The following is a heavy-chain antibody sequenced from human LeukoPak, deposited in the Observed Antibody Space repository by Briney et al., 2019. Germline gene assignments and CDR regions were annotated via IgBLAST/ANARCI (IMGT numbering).Heavy chain of an antibody. V-gene: IGHV4-59*01. CDR1: GGSITTYY. Sequence: SETLSLTCTVSGGSITTYYWSWIRQPPGKGLEWIGYIFYSASTMYNPSLKSRLTISVDTSKNQFSLKLSSVTAADTAVYYCARGGWEPSHSDYWGQGALVTVSS. CDR2: IFYSAST. CDR3: ARGGWEPSHSDY. D-gene: IGHD1-26*01. J-gene: IGHJ4*02.